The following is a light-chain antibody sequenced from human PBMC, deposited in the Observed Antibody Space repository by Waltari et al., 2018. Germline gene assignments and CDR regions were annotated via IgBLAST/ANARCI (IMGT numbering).Light chain of an antibody. Sequence: SRNQHQPGQAPKLNIYEATKRTSGVSNRFSGSKSGNTASLTISGLQAEDEGDYYCCSYTNTHVVFGGGTKLTVL. CDR3: CSYTNTHVV. J-gene: IGLJ2*01. V-gene: IGLV2-14*02. CDR2: EAT.